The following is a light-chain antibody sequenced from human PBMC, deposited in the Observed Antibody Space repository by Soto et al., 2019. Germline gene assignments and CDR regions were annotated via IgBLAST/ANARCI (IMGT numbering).Light chain of an antibody. CDR3: GTWDTSRSAVV. Sequence: QSVLTQPPSVSAAPGQKVTISCSGSSSNIGNNYVSWYQQIPGTAPKLLISDNNKRPSGIPDRFSGSTSGTSATLGITGLQTGDEADYYCGTWDTSRSAVVFGGGTQLTVL. J-gene: IGLJ3*02. CDR2: DNN. CDR1: SSNIGNNY. V-gene: IGLV1-51*01.